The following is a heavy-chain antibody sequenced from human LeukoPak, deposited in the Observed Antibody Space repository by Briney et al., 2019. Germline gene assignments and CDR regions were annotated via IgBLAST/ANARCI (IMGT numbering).Heavy chain of an antibody. CDR1: GFSFTDAW. CDR3: ANSAMVRLRFYYFDY. V-gene: IGHV3-23*01. D-gene: IGHD3-10*01. J-gene: IGHJ4*02. CDR2: ISGSGGST. Sequence: GGSLRLSCVASGFSFTDAWMTWVRQAPGKGLEWVSAISGSGGSTYYADSVKGRFTISRDNSKNTLYLQMNSLRAEDTAVYYCANSAMVRLRFYYFDYWGQGTLVTVSS.